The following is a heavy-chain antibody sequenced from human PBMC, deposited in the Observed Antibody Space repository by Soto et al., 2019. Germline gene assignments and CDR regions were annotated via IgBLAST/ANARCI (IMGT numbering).Heavy chain of an antibody. V-gene: IGHV5-51*01. CDR3: PRHMSNLPHYFYAMDV. J-gene: IGHJ6*02. CDR2: IYPGDSDT. CDR1: GYTFTDYW. D-gene: IGHD3-16*01. Sequence: GESLKISCKGSGYTFTDYWIGCVRQLPGKGLEWMGIIYPGDSDTRYSPSFQGHVTITVDKSISTAHLQRNTLKASDPAMYYCPRHMSNLPHYFYAMDVRGQGTTLTVSS.